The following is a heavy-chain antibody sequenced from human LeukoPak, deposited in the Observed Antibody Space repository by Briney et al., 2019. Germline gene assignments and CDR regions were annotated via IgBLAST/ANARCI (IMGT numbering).Heavy chain of an antibody. CDR2: IYYSGST. CDR3: ARLVKDGRYSYGLYYFDY. D-gene: IGHD5-18*01. Sequence: PSETLSLTCTVSGGSISSYYWNWIRQPPGKGLEWIGYIYYSGSTNYNPSLKSRVTISVDTSKNQFSLKLSSVTAADTAVYYCARLVKDGRYSYGLYYFDYWGQGTLVTVSS. CDR1: GGSISSYY. V-gene: IGHV4-59*08. J-gene: IGHJ4*02.